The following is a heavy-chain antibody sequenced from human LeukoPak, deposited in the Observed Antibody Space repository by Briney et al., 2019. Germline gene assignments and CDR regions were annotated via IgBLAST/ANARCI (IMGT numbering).Heavy chain of an antibody. V-gene: IGHV4-38-2*01. CDR2: TYHSGSI. CDR3: AGQHDTNGYYFY. D-gene: IGHD3-22*01. CDR1: GHSFSSGYY. Sequence: TSETLSLTCAVPGHSFSSGYYWGWIRQPPGKGLEWIGSTYHSGSIYYNPSLKSRVTISVDTSKNRFSLKLSSVTAADTAVYYCAGQHDTNGYYFYWGQGTLVTVSS. J-gene: IGHJ4*02.